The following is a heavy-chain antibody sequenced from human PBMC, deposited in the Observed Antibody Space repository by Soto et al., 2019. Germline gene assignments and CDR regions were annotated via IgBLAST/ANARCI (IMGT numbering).Heavy chain of an antibody. V-gene: IGHV2-5*02. D-gene: IGHD3-3*01. J-gene: IGHJ4*02. Sequence: QITLNESGPMVVTPTGSLTLTCRFSGFSLTTSGVGVGWIRQSPGKAPEWLALIYWDDDKRYSASLKSRLTITKDTSKNQVVLTVSDLDPTDTATYYCAHRVLRTVFGLVTTTAIYFDFWGQGTPVAVSS. CDR2: IYWDDDK. CDR1: GFSLTTSGVG. CDR3: AHRVLRTVFGLVTTTAIYFDF.